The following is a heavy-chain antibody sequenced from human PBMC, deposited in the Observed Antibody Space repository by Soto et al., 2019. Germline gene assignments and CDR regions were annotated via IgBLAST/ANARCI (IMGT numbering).Heavy chain of an antibody. J-gene: IGHJ6*02. V-gene: IGHV3-30*18. CDR1: EFTFSSYG. Sequence: PLRDSWTASEFTFSSYGRHWVRKNPFKWLEFLSVISYDGSNKYYADSVKGRFTISRDNSKNTLYLQMNSLRAEDTAVYYCAKDREKLRYCSSTSCYKLAGMDVWGQGTTVTVSS. D-gene: IGHD2-2*02. CDR2: ISYDGSNK. CDR3: AKDREKLRYCSSTSCYKLAGMDV.